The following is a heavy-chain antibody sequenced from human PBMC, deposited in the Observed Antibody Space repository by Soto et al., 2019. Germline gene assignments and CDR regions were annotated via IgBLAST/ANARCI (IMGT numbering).Heavy chain of an antibody. V-gene: IGHV3-48*01. CDR2: ISSSSFTI. J-gene: IGHJ5*02. D-gene: IGHD3-22*01. CDR3: ARHNMGGYYDSSFDP. Sequence: GSLRLSCAASGFRFIDYSMNWVLQAPWRGLEWVSYISSSSFTIHYADSVEGRFAISRDNAKNSLYLQMNSLRAEDTAVYYCARHNMGGYYDSSFDPWGQGTLVTVSS. CDR1: GFRFIDYS.